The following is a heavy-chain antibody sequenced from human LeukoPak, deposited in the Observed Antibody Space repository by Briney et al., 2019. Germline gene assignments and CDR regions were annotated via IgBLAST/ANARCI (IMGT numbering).Heavy chain of an antibody. D-gene: IGHD6-13*01. CDR3: ARVAAAAGNNWFDP. CDR2: IHDSGST. J-gene: IGHJ5*02. V-gene: IGHV4-30-4*07. Sequence: SETLSLTCAVSGDSISSGGYAWSWIRQTPGKGLEWIAYIHDSGSTYYNPSPKSRVSISVDTSKNQFSVKLNSVTAADTAVYYCARVAAAAGNNWFDPWGQGTLVTVSS. CDR1: GDSISSGGYA.